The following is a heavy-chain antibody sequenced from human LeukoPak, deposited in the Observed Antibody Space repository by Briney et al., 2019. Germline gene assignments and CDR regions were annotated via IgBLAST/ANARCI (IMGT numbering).Heavy chain of an antibody. Sequence: ASVKVSCKASGYTFTSYGISWVRQAPGQGLERMGWISAYNGNTNYAQKLQGRVTMTTDTSTSTAYMELRSLRSDDTAVYYCARGRIMITFGGVIAIYYFDYWGQGTLVTVSS. CDR2: ISAYNGNT. CDR3: ARGRIMITFGGVIAIYYFDY. V-gene: IGHV1-18*01. CDR1: GYTFTSYG. J-gene: IGHJ4*02. D-gene: IGHD3-16*02.